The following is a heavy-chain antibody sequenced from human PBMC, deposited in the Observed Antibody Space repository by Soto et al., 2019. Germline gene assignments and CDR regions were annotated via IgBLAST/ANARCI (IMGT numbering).Heavy chain of an antibody. CDR2: ISGSGGST. D-gene: IGHD3-22*01. J-gene: IGHJ4*02. CDR3: AKFAGDDSSGYYPAPYFDY. V-gene: IGHV3-23*01. CDR1: GFTFSSYA. Sequence: GSLRLSCAASGFTFSSYAMSWVRQAPGKGLEWVSAISGSGGSTYYADSVKGRFTISRDNSKNTLYLQMNSLRAEDTAVYYCAKFAGDDSSGYYPAPYFDYWVQGTLVTVSS.